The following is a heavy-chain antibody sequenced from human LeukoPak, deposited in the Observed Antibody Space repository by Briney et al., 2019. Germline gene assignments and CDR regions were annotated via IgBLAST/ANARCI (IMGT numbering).Heavy chain of an antibody. Sequence: GGPLTLSCTASVFTFSSYEMNWVRHATGKALECVSYISSSGSTIYYADSVKGRFTISRGNAKNSLYLQMNSLRAEDTAVYYCARRYSSSWYSYDYWGQGTLVTVSS. V-gene: IGHV3-48*03. J-gene: IGHJ4*02. CDR2: ISSSGSTI. CDR1: VFTFSSYE. CDR3: ARRYSSSWYSYDY. D-gene: IGHD6-13*01.